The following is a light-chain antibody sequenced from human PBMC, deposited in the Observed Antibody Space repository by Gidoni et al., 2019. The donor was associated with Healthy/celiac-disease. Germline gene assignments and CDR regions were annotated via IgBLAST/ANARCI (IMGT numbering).Light chain of an antibody. J-gene: IGKJ1*01. V-gene: IGKV3-20*01. CDR3: QQYGSLWT. CDR2: GAS. Sequence: EIVLTQSPGTLSLSPGERATLSVRASQSVSSSYLAWYQQKPGQAPRLLIYGASSRATGIPDRFSVSGSGTDFTLTISRLEPEDFAVYYCQQYGSLWTFGQGTKVEIK. CDR1: QSVSSSY.